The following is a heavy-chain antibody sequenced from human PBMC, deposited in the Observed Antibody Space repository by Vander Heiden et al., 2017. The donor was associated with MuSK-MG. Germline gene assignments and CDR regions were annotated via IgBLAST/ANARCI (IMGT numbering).Heavy chain of an antibody. CDR3: ARIVVVPAAPTPNYYYYMDV. V-gene: IGHV4-59*01. CDR1: GRSISSYY. CDR2: IYYSGST. J-gene: IGHJ6*03. Sequence: QVQLPESGPGLVQPSETLSLTCTVSGRSISSYYWRWIRQPPGKGLEWIGYIYYSGSTNYNPSLKSRVTISVDTSKNQFSLKLSSVTAADTAVYYCARIVVVPAAPTPNYYYYMDVWGKGTTVTVSS. D-gene: IGHD2-2*01.